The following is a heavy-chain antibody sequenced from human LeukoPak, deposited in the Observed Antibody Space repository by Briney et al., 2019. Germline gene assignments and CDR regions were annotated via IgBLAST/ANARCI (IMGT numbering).Heavy chain of an antibody. CDR2: IIPILGIA. J-gene: IGHJ4*02. CDR1: GGTFSSYA. V-gene: IGHV1-69*04. Sequence: GSSVKVSCKASGGTFSSYAISWVRQAPGQGLEWMGRIIPILGIANYAQKFQGRVTITADKSTSTAYMELSSLRSEDTAVYYCARGKEAVAGTFDYWGQGTLVTVSS. CDR3: ARGKEAVAGTFDY. D-gene: IGHD6-19*01.